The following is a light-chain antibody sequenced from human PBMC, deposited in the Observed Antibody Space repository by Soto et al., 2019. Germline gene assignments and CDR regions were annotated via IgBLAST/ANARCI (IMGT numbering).Light chain of an antibody. CDR3: QQLTAFRPIP. V-gene: IGKV3-11*01. CDR1: QSVSRH. CDR2: DAS. J-gene: IGKJ4*01. Sequence: TQSLATLALASGTRATLCCRASQSVSRHLAWYQQKPGQAPRLLIYDASNRATGIPARFSGSGSGTDFTLTISCLEPEDFAVYYCQQLTAFRPIPFGGGTKVDIK.